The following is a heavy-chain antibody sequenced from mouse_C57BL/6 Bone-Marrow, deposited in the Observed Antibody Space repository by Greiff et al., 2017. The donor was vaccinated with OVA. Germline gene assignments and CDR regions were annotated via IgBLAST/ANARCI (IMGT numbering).Heavy chain of an antibody. V-gene: IGHV5-17*01. CDR3: AREDWGAYFDY. CDR2: ISTGSSTI. D-gene: IGHD4-1*01. Sequence: EVMLVESGGGLVKPGGSLKLSCAASGFTFSDYGMHWVRQAPEKGLEWVAYISTGSSTIYYADTVKGRFTISRDNAKNTLYLQMTSLRSEDADMYYSAREDWGAYFDYWGRGTALTVTS. J-gene: IGHJ2*01. CDR1: GFTFSDYG.